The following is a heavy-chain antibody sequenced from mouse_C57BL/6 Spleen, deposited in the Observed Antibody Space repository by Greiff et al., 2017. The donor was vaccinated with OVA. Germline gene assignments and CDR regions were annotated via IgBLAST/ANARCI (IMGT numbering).Heavy chain of an antibody. J-gene: IGHJ4*01. Sequence: EVKLEESGGGLVKPGGSLKLSCAASGFTFSDYGMHWVRQAPEKGLEWVAYISSGSSTIYYADTVKGRFTISRDNAKNTLYLQMTSLRSEDTAMYYCAKLDSSGSYAMDYWGQGTSVTVSA. CDR2: ISSGSSTI. V-gene: IGHV5-17*01. CDR3: AKLDSSGSYAMDY. D-gene: IGHD3-2*02. CDR1: GFTFSDYG.